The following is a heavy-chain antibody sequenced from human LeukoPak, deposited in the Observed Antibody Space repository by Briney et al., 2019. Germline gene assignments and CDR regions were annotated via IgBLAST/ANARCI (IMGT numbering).Heavy chain of an antibody. CDR3: ARDRNDFYYYYYMDV. V-gene: IGHV1-2*02. CDR2: INPNSGGT. D-gene: IGHD3-3*01. J-gene: IGHJ6*03. Sequence: ASVKVSCKASGYTFTGYYMHWVRQAPGQGLEWMGWINPNSGGTNYVQKFQGRVTMTRDTSISTAYMELSRLRSDDTAVCYCARDRNDFYYYYYMDVWGKGTTVTVSS. CDR1: GYTFTGYY.